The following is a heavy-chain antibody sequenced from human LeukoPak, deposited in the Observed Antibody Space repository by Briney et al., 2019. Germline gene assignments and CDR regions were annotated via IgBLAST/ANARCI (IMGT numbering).Heavy chain of an antibody. CDR2: IWYDGSNK. CDR1: GFSFSSYG. V-gene: IGHV3-33*01. CDR3: ARDSPAYNWNYGIFDY. D-gene: IGHD1-7*01. J-gene: IGHJ4*02. Sequence: GRSLRLSCAASGFSFSSYGMHWVRQAPGKGLEGVAVIWYDGSNKYYADSVKGRFTISRDNSKNTLYLQMNSLRAEDTAVYYCARDSPAYNWNYGIFDYWGQGTLVTVSS.